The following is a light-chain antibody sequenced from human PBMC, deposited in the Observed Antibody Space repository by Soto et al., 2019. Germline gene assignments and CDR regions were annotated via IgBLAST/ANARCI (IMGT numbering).Light chain of an antibody. CDR1: QSISSSY. CDR2: DAS. Sequence: EIVLTQSPGTLSLSPGERATLSCRASQSISSSYLAWYQQKPGQAPRLLIYDASSRATGIPDRFSGSGSGTDFTLTINRLEPEDYAVYHCQQYHSAPRTFGQGTKVAIK. CDR3: QQYHSAPRT. J-gene: IGKJ1*01. V-gene: IGKV3-20*01.